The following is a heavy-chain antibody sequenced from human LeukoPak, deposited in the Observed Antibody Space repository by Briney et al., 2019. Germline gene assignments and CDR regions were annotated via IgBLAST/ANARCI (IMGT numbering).Heavy chain of an antibody. V-gene: IGHV3-23*01. CDR1: GFTFSSYA. CDR2: ISGSGGST. Sequence: GGSLRLSCAASGFTFSSYAMSWVRQAPGKGLEWVSAISGSGGSTYYADSVKGRFTISRDNSKNTLYLQMNSLRAEDTAVYYCAKQQSYGSGSGGDYWGQGTLVTVSS. D-gene: IGHD3-10*01. CDR3: AKQQSYGSGSGGDY. J-gene: IGHJ4*02.